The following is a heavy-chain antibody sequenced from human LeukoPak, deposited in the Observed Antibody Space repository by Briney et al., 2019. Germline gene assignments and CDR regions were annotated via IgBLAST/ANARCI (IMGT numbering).Heavy chain of an antibody. Sequence: SETLSLTCTVSGGSISSYYWSWIRQPPGEGLEWIGYIYYSGSTNYNPSLTSRVTISVSTSKHQFSLKLRSVPAADPAVYYCARDPSPLDAFDIWGQGTMVTVSS. CDR3: ARDPSPLDAFDI. CDR2: IYYSGST. V-gene: IGHV4-59*01. J-gene: IGHJ3*02. CDR1: GGSISSYY.